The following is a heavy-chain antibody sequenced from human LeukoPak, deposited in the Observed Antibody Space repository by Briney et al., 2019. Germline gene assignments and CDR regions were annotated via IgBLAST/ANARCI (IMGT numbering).Heavy chain of an antibody. CDR3: VKGTYTAAH. CDR1: GFTFSSYA. Sequence: GGSLRLSCSASGFTFSSYAMHWVRQAPGKGLEYVSAISRSGDSIYYADSVKGRISISRDNSKNTLYLQMSSLRAEDTAVYYCVKGTYTAAHGGQGTLVTVSS. V-gene: IGHV3-64D*06. J-gene: IGHJ4*02. D-gene: IGHD1-14*01. CDR2: ISRSGDSI.